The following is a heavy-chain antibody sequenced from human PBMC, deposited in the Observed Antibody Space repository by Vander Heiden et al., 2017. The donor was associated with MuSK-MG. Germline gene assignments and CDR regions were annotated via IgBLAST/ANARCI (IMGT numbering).Heavy chain of an antibody. J-gene: IGHJ5*02. V-gene: IGHV4-59*01. CDR3: ARGYDDFWSGYPTAWFDP. D-gene: IGHD3-3*01. CDR2: NYDSGST. CDR1: GGSISSYH. Sequence: QVQLQESGPGLVKPSETLSLTCTVSGGSISSYHWSWIRQPPGKGLEWIGYNYDSGSTNYNPSLKSRVTISVDTSKNQFSLKLSSVTAADTAVYYCARGYDDFWSGYPTAWFDPWGQGTLVTVSS.